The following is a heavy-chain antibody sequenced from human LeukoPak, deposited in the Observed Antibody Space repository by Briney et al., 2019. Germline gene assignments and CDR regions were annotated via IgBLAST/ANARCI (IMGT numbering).Heavy chain of an antibody. J-gene: IGHJ6*03. V-gene: IGHV4-39*07. CDR1: GGSISSSSYY. Sequence: PSETLSLTCTVSGGSISSSSYYWGWIRQPPGKGLEWIGGIYYSGSTYYNPSLKSRVTISVDTSKNQFSLKLSSVTAADTAVYYCARVQRAFYGSVKYYYYMDVWGKGTTVTVSS. D-gene: IGHD3-10*01. CDR3: ARVQRAFYGSVKYYYYMDV. CDR2: IYYSGST.